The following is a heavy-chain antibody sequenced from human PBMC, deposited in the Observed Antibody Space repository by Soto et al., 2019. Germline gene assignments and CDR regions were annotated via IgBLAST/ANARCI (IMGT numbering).Heavy chain of an antibody. CDR1: GDTFNFYT. CDR3: SRVDLGDSSGYYYSYYYYGMDV. CDR2: FNPILSFS. Sequence: SVKVSCKASGDTFNFYTINWVRQAPGLGLEWMGRFNPILSFSNSALKFQGRVTLTADKSTSTAYMDLRSLRSDDTAMYYCSRVDLGDSSGYYYSYYYYGMDVWGQGTTVTVSS. J-gene: IGHJ6*02. D-gene: IGHD3-22*01. V-gene: IGHV1-69*02.